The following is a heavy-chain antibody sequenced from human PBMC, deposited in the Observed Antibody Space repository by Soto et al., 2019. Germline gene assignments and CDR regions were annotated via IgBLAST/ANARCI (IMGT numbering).Heavy chain of an antibody. CDR1: GYTFTSYY. CDR2: INPSGGST. J-gene: IGHJ4*02. D-gene: IGHD4-17*01. Sequence: ASVKVSCTASGYTFTSYYMHWVRQAPGQGLEWMGIINPSGGSTSYAQKFQGRVTMTRDASTSTVYMELSSLRSEDTAVYYCASHLRSSLRYFDYWGQGTLVTVSS. CDR3: ASHLRSSLRYFDY. V-gene: IGHV1-46*01.